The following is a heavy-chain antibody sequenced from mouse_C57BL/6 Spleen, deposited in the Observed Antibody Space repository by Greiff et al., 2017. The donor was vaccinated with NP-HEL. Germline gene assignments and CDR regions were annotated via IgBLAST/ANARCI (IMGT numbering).Heavy chain of an antibody. J-gene: IGHJ3*01. CDR1: GYTFTSYG. Sequence: VQGVESGAELARPGASVKLSCKASGYTFTSYGISWVKQRTGQGLEWIGEIYPRSGNTYYNEKFKGKATLTADKSSSTAYMELRSLTSEDSAVYFCARGVVAPISYWGQGTLVTVSA. D-gene: IGHD1-1*01. CDR2: IYPRSGNT. V-gene: IGHV1-81*01. CDR3: ARGVVAPISY.